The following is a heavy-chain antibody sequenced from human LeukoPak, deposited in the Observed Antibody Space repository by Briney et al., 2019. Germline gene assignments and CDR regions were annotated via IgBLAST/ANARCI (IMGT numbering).Heavy chain of an antibody. V-gene: IGHV3-15*01. D-gene: IGHD2-2*02. CDR1: GFTFSNAW. CDR3: TTEDTYDVFDI. Sequence: PGGSLTLSCAASGFTFSNAWMNWVRQAPGKGLEWVGRIKSKTDGGTTDYAAPVKGRFTISGDDSKNTLYLQMNSLRTEDTAVYYCTTEDTYDVFDIWGQGTMVTVSS. J-gene: IGHJ3*02. CDR2: IKSKTDGGTT.